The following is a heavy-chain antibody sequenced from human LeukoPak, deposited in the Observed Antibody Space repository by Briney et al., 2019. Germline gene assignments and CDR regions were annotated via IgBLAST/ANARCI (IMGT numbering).Heavy chain of an antibody. CDR1: GGSISSYY. CDR3: ARDSGSGSPYNWSDS. V-gene: IGHV4-59*01. CDR2: IYYSGST. D-gene: IGHD3-22*01. Sequence: SETLSLTCTVSGGSISSYYWSWIRQPPGKGLEWIGYIYYSGSTSYNPSLKSRVTISIDTSKNQFSLKLTSVTAADTAVYYCARDSGSGSPYNWSDSWGQGTLVTVSS. J-gene: IGHJ5*01.